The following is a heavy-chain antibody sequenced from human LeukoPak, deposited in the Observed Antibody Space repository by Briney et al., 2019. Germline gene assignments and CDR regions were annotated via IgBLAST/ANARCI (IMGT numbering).Heavy chain of an antibody. J-gene: IGHJ4*02. V-gene: IGHV4-59*01. D-gene: IGHD3-22*01. CDR1: GDSMNSYY. Sequence: PSETLSLTCSVSGDSMNSYYWTWIRQPPGKGLEWIGYSFSSGSTNYNPSLKSRITISVDTSKKQFSLTLNSVTAADTAVYYCARQYGSSGSPLDYWGQGTLVTVSS. CDR2: SFSSGST. CDR3: ARQYGSSGSPLDY.